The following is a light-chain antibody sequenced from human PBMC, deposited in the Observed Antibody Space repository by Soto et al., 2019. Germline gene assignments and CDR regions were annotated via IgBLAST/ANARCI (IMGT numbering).Light chain of an antibody. CDR3: AVWDASLTGWV. CDR2: SNN. V-gene: IGLV1-47*02. CDR1: SSNIGSNV. J-gene: IGLJ3*02. Sequence: QSVLTQPPSASGTPGQRVTISCSGSSSNIGSNVVNWYQQLPGTAPKLLIYSNNQRPSGVPDRFSGSKSGTSASLAISGLRSEDEAHYYCAVWDASLTGWVFGGGTQLTVL.